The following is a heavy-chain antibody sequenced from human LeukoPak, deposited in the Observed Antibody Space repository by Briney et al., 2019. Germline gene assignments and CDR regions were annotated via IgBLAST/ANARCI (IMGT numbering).Heavy chain of an antibody. D-gene: IGHD3-10*01. CDR1: GSTFSDYY. J-gene: IGHJ4*02. CDR3: ASRITMVREIDY. CDR2: ISSSGSTI. V-gene: IGHV3-11*04. Sequence: GGSLRLSCAASGSTFSDYYMSWIRQAPGKGLEWVSYISSSGSTIYYADSVKGRFTISRDNAKNSLYLQMNSLRAEDTAVYFCASRITMVREIDYWGQGTLVTVSS.